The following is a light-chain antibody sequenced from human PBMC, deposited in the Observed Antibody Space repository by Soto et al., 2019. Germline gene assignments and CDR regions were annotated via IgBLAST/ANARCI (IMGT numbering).Light chain of an antibody. Sequence: EIGLTQSPATLYLSPGKRATLSCRASQSVSSYLAWYQQKPGQAPRLLIYGASSRATGIPDRFSGSGSGTDFTLTISRLEPEDFAVYYCQQYNNSLWTFGQGTKVDIK. V-gene: IGKV3-20*01. CDR3: QQYNNSLWT. J-gene: IGKJ1*01. CDR1: QSVSSY. CDR2: GAS.